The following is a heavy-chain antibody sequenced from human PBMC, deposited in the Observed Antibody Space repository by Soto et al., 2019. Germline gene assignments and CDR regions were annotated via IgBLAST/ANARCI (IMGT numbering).Heavy chain of an antibody. D-gene: IGHD3-9*01. CDR1: GFTFISYI. V-gene: IGHV3-21*01. CDR2: ITRNSDI. CDR3: AREETDWQLDYGLEA. J-gene: IGHJ6*02. Sequence: GGSLRLSCSASGFTFISYIIHWFLQAPGRGLEWVSAITRNSDIYYADSVKGRFTISRDNAKNSVSLQMDSLRAEDTAVYYCAREETDWQLDYGLEAWGQGNKVNVX.